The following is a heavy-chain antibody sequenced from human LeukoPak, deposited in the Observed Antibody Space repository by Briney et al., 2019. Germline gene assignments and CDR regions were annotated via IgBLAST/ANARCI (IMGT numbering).Heavy chain of an antibody. CDR1: GFTFSSYW. CDR3: ARDPSRGYTYGYGDC. V-gene: IGHV3-7*01. Sequence: GGSLRLSCAASGFTFSSYWMNWVRQPPGKGLEWVANIKRDGSEKYYVHSVKGRFTISRDNAKNSLYLQMNSLRAEDTAVYYCARDPSRGYTYGYGDCWGQGTLVTVSS. CDR2: IKRDGSEK. D-gene: IGHD5-18*01. J-gene: IGHJ4*02.